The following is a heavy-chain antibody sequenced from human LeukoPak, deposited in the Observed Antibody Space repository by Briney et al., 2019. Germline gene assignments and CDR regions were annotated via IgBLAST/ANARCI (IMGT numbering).Heavy chain of an antibody. V-gene: IGHV5-51*01. J-gene: IGHJ4*02. CDR1: GYGFINYW. D-gene: IGHD5-24*01. CDR3: ARGDVEMATIPFDY. Sequence: GESLKISRKGSGYGFINYWIGWVRQMPGKGLEWMGIIYPADSDTRYSPSLQGQVTISADKSISTAYLQWSSLKAPDTAMYYCARGDVEMATIPFDYWGQGTLVTVSS. CDR2: IYPADSDT.